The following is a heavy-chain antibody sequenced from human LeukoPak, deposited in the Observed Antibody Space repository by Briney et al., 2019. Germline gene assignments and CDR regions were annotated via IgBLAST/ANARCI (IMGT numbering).Heavy chain of an antibody. V-gene: IGHV3-23*01. CDR3: ARDWLWFGELLPYFDY. D-gene: IGHD3-10*01. Sequence: PGGSLRLSCAASGFTFSSYAMSWVRQAPGKGLEWVSAISGSGGSTYYADSVKGRFAISRDNSKNALYPQMNSLRAEDTAVYYCARDWLWFGELLPYFDYWGQGTLVTVSS. CDR2: ISGSGGST. CDR1: GFTFSSYA. J-gene: IGHJ4*02.